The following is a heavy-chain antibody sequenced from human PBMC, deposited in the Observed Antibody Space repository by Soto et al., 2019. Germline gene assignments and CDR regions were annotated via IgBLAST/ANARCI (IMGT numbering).Heavy chain of an antibody. V-gene: IGHV4-61*01. Sequence: QVQLQESGPGLVKSSETLSLTCNVSGDSVTSDKHYWSWIRQPPGKGLEWIGYIYDSGSTNPSLKLRVTSPVDTSRNQFSVSLTSVTAADTAVYYCAALKRIVAADYWGQGTLAIVSS. CDR1: GDSVTSDKHY. CDR2: IYDSGST. D-gene: IGHD3-16*02. CDR3: AALKRIVAADY. J-gene: IGHJ4*02.